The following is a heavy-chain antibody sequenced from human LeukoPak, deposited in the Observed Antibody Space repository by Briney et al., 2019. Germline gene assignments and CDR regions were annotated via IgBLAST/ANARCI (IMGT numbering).Heavy chain of an antibody. D-gene: IGHD3-10*01. CDR3: TRAGSGSSYDS. CDR2: INSDGTST. Sequence: PGGSLRLSCAASGFALRTYWMHWVRQAPGKGLVWVSLINSDGTSTIYADSVKGRFTISRDTAKNTLYLEMNRLRADDTVVYYCTRAGSGSSYDSWGQGTLVTVSS. J-gene: IGHJ4*02. V-gene: IGHV3-74*01. CDR1: GFALRTYW.